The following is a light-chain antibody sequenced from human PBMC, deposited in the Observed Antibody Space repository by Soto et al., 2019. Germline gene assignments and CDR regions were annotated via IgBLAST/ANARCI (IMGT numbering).Light chain of an antibody. CDR1: SSDVGGYNY. CDR3: SSYTSSSTYV. J-gene: IGLJ1*01. Sequence: QSALTQPASVSGSPGQSITISCTGISSDVGGYNYVSWYQQHPGKAPKLMIYEVTNRPSGVSNRFSGSKSGNTASLTISGLQSEDEADYHCSSYTSSSTYVFGTGTKVTVL. V-gene: IGLV2-14*01. CDR2: EVT.